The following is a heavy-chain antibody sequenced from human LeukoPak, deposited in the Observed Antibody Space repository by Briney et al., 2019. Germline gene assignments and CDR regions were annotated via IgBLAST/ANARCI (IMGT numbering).Heavy chain of an antibody. CDR1: GINFRGYW. D-gene: IGHD5-12*01. V-gene: IGHV3-7*01. Sequence: GGSLRLSCAVSGINFRGYWMAWVRQAPGKGLEWVANMKQDGSEKYYVDSVKGRFTISRDNAKNSLYLEMNSLRVEDTAVYYCARDLGHTGYDLYDYWGQGNLVTVSS. J-gene: IGHJ4*02. CDR3: ARDLGHTGYDLYDY. CDR2: MKQDGSEK.